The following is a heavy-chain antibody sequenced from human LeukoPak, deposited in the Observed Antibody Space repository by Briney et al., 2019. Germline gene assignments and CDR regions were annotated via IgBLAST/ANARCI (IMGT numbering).Heavy chain of an antibody. CDR1: GGSMSSYH. Sequence: SETLSLTCSVSGGSMSSYHWSWIRQPPGKGLEWIGYIYYSGSTYYNPSLKSRVTISVDTSKNQFSLKLSSVTAADTAVYYCAGAARPYYFDYWGQGTLVTVSS. D-gene: IGHD6-6*01. CDR3: AGAARPYYFDY. V-gene: IGHV4-59*06. J-gene: IGHJ4*02. CDR2: IYYSGST.